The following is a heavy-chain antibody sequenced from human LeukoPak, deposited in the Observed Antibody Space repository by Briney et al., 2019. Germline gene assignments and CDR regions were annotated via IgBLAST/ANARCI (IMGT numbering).Heavy chain of an antibody. D-gene: IGHD4-17*01. J-gene: IGHJ4*02. CDR3: ARHYYGDYPNLYYFDY. V-gene: IGHV4-59*08. Sequence: SETLSLTCTVSGGSISSYYWSWIRQPPGKGLEWIGYIYYNMRTNYNPSLKSRVAISVDTSKNQFSLNLTSVAAADTAVYYCARHYYGDYPNLYYFDYWGQGILVTVSS. CDR1: GGSISSYY. CDR2: IYYNMRT.